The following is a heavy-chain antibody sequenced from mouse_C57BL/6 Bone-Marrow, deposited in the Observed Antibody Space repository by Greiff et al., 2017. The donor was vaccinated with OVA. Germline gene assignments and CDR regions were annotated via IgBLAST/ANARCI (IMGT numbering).Heavy chain of an antibody. Sequence: DVKLQESGPGLVKPSQSLSLTCSVTGYSITSGYYWNWIRQFPGNKLEWMGYISYDGSNNYNPSLKNRISITRDTSKNQFFLKLNSVTTEDTATYYCARALYYGSSSWFAYWGQGTLVTVSA. V-gene: IGHV3-6*01. CDR1: GYSITSGYY. CDR3: ARALYYGSSSWFAY. J-gene: IGHJ3*01. CDR2: ISYDGSN. D-gene: IGHD1-1*01.